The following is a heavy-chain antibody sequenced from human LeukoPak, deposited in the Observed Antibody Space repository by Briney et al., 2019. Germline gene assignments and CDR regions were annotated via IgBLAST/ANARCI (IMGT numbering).Heavy chain of an antibody. CDR1: GGSISSYY. CDR3: ARQIRYSSSPFDY. D-gene: IGHD6-13*01. V-gene: IGHV4-59*08. J-gene: IGHJ4*02. Sequence: SETLSLTCTVSGGSISSYYWSWIRQPPGKGLEWIGYIYNSGSTNYNPSLKSRVTISIDTSKNQFSLKLNSVTAADTAVYYCARQIRYSSSPFDYWGQGTLVTVSS. CDR2: IYNSGST.